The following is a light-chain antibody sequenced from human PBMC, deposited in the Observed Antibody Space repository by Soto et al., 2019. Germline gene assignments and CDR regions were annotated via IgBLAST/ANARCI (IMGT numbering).Light chain of an antibody. V-gene: IGLV2-14*03. CDR3: SSYTSSSTPDV. CDR2: DVS. CDR1: SSDVGGYNY. Sequence: QSALTQPASVSGSPGQSITISCTGTSSDVGGYNYVSWFQHHPGKAPKLMIYDVSNRPSGVSNRFSGSKSGNTASLTISGLQAEDESDYYCSSYTSSSTPDVFGTGTKATVL. J-gene: IGLJ1*01.